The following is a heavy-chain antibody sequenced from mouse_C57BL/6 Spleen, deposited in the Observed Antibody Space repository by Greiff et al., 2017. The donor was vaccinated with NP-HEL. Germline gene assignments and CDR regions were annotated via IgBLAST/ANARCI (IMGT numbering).Heavy chain of an antibody. CDR2: IDPNSGGT. V-gene: IGHV1-72*01. Sequence: QVQLQQPGAELVKPGASVKLSCKASGYTFTSYWMHWVKQRPGRGLEWIGRIDPNSGGTKYNEKFKSKATLTVDKPSSTAYMQLSSLTSEDSAVYYCARGGGLLITTVVERDFDYWGQGTTLTVSS. CDR3: ARGGGLLITTVVERDFDY. CDR1: GYTFTSYW. J-gene: IGHJ2*01. D-gene: IGHD1-1*01.